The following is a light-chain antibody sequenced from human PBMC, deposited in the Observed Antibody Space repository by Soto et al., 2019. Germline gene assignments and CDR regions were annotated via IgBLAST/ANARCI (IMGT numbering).Light chain of an antibody. CDR2: RAS. CDR3: QQYHNLWT. J-gene: IGKJ1*01. CDR1: HYVYSH. V-gene: IGKV3-15*01. Sequence: EIVMTQSTATLSVSPGERATLSCTASHYVYSHVAWFQQRPGQAPRLLIYRASTRATGTPARFSGSGSGTEFTLTITSLQSEDFALYYCQQYHNLWTFGQGTKVDIK.